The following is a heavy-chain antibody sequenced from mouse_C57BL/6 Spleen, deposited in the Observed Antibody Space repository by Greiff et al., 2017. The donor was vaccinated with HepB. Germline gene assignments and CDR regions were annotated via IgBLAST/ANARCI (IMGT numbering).Heavy chain of an antibody. V-gene: IGHV5-17*01. CDR3: SREIPYAMDY. CDR2: ISSGSSTI. Sequence: EVKVVESGGGLVKPGGSLKLSCAASGFTFSDYGMHWVRQAPEKGLEWVAYISSGSSTIYYAATVKGRFTISRDNAKNTLFLQMTSLRSEDTAMYYCSREIPYAMDYWGQGTSVTVSS. CDR1: GFTFSDYG. J-gene: IGHJ4*01.